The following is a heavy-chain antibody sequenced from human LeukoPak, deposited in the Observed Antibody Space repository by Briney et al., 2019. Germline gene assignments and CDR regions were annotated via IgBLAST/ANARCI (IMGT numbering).Heavy chain of an antibody. J-gene: IGHJ4*02. CDR3: ARLKYYYDSSGYYIFDY. CDR2: IYYSWST. CDR1: GGSISSYY. Sequence: PSETLFLTCTVSGGSISSYYWSWIRQPPGKGLEWIGYIYYSWSTNYNPSLKSRVTISVDTSKDQFSLKLSSVTAADTAVYYCARLKYYYDSSGYYIFDYWGQGTLVTVSS. D-gene: IGHD3-22*01. V-gene: IGHV4-59*08.